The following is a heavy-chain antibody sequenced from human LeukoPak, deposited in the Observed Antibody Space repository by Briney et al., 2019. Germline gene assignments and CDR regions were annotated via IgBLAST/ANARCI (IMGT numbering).Heavy chain of an antibody. J-gene: IGHJ4*02. CDR2: IRYGGSDK. D-gene: IGHD3-22*01. CDR1: GFPFSGRE. V-gene: IGHV3-30*02. CDR3: AKAPSRGYDTSGYYS. Sequence: GGSLRLSCSASGFPFSGREMAWVRQAPGKGLEWVSFIRYGGSDKYYADSAKGRFTISRDNSKNTLYLQMNSLRAEDTAVYHCAKAPSRGYDTSGYYSWGQGTLVTVSS.